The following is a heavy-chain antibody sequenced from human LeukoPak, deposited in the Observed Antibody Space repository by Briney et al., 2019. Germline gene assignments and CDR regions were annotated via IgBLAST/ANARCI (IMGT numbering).Heavy chain of an antibody. CDR1: GFTFSSYS. CDR2: ISYDGSNK. D-gene: IGHD3-10*02. Sequence: GGSLRLSCAASGFTFSSYSMNWVRQAPGKGLEWVAVISYDGSNKYYADSVKGRFTISRDNSKNTLYLQMNSLRAEDTAVYYCITTFQDMADWGQGTLVTVSS. V-gene: IGHV3-30*03. CDR3: ITTFQDMAD. J-gene: IGHJ4*02.